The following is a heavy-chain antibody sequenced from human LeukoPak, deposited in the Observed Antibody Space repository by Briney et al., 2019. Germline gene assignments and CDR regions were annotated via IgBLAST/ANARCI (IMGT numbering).Heavy chain of an antibody. Sequence: SLRLSCAASGFTFDDYAMHWVRQAPGKGLEGVSGISWNSGSIGYADSVKGRFTISRDNAKNSLYLQMNSLRAEDTALYYCAKKGGKYDAFDIWGQGTMVTVSS. J-gene: IGHJ3*02. V-gene: IGHV3-9*01. CDR1: GFTFDDYA. D-gene: IGHD3-16*01. CDR2: ISWNSGSI. CDR3: AKKGGKYDAFDI.